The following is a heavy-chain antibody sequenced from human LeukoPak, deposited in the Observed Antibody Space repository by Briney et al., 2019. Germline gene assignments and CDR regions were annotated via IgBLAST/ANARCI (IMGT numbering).Heavy chain of an antibody. CDR3: ARDKTYGDYYFWFDY. Sequence: GASVKVSCKASGYTFTSYGISWVRQAPGQGLEWMGWISAYNGNTNYAQKLQGRVTMTTDTSTSTAYMELRSLRSDDTAVYYCARDKTYGDYYFWFDYWGQGTLVTVSS. D-gene: IGHD4-17*01. J-gene: IGHJ4*02. CDR2: ISAYNGNT. V-gene: IGHV1-18*04. CDR1: GYTFTSYG.